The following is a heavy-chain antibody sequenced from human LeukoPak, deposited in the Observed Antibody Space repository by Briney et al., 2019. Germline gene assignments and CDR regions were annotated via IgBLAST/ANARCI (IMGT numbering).Heavy chain of an antibody. J-gene: IGHJ5*02. Sequence: PSQTLSLTCTVSGGSISSGSYYWSWIRQPAGKGLEWIGRIYTSGSTNYNPSLKSRVTISVDTSKNQFSLKLSSVTAADTAVYYCARGTFDCSSTSCSAGLFDPWGQGTLVTVSS. CDR3: ARGTFDCSSTSCSAGLFDP. D-gene: IGHD2-2*01. V-gene: IGHV4-61*02. CDR2: IYTSGST. CDR1: GGSISSGSYY.